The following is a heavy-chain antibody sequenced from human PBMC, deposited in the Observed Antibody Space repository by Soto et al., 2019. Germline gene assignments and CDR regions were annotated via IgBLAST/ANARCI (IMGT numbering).Heavy chain of an antibody. CDR2: INHSGST. CDR3: AREKGEEYYDSSGYENWFDP. V-gene: IGHV4-34*01. D-gene: IGHD3-22*01. CDR1: GGSFSGYY. Sequence: SETLSLTCAVYGGSFSGYYWSWIRQPPGKGLEWIGEINHSGSTNYNPSLKSRVTISVDTSKNQFSLKLSSVTAADTAVYYCAREKGEEYYDSSGYENWFDPWGQGTLVTVSS. J-gene: IGHJ5*02.